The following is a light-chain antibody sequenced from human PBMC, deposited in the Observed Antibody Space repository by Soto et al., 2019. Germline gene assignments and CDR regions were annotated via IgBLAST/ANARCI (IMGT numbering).Light chain of an antibody. CDR1: SSDIGVYNY. CDR3: SSYTDKRSYV. V-gene: IGLV2-14*03. J-gene: IGLJ1*01. CDR2: DVY. Sequence: QSALTQPPSASWSPGQSVTISCTGTSSDIGVYNYVSWYQQHPGKAPKLMIYDVYDRPLGVSNRFSGSKSGNTASLTISGIQGAEEADYYCSSYTDKRSYVLGAGTKVTVL.